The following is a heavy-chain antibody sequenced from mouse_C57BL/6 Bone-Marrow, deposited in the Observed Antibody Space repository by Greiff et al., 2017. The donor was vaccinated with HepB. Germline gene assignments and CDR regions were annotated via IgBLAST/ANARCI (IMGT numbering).Heavy chain of an antibody. CDR2: IYPRDGST. V-gene: IGHV1-78*01. D-gene: IGHD5-1*01. CDR1: GYTFTDHT. CDR3: ARQRTYASGNYYAMDY. Sequence: VQLQQSDAELVKPGASVKISCKVSGYTFTDHTIHWMKQRPEQGLEWIGYIYPRDGSTKYNEKFKGKATLTADKSSSTAYMQLNSLTSEDSAVYFCARQRTYASGNYYAMDYWGQGTSVTVSS. J-gene: IGHJ4*01.